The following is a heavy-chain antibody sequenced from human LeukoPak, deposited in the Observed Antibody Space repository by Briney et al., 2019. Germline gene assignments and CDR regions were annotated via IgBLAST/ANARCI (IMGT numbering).Heavy chain of an antibody. CDR1: GYSISSGYY. CDR3: ARQARAQYNWNYRARFDP. J-gene: IGHJ5*02. CDR2: IYHSGST. V-gene: IGHV4-38-2*02. Sequence: SETLSLTCTVSGYSISSGYYWGWIRQPPGKGLEWIGSIYHSGSTYYNPSLKSRVTISVDTSKNQFSLKLSSVTAADTAVYYCARQARAQYNWNYRARFDPWGQGTLVTVSS. D-gene: IGHD1-7*01.